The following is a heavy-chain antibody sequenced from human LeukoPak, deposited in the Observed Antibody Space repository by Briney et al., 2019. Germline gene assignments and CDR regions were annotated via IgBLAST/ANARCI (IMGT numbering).Heavy chain of an antibody. Sequence: SCKTSGYTFSSYWMSWVRQAPGKGLEWVANIKQDGSEKYYVDSVKGRFTISRDNAKNSLYLQMNSLRAEDTAVYYCARDLGGDYYFDYWGQGTLVTVSS. D-gene: IGHD3-16*01. V-gene: IGHV3-7*01. CDR1: GYTFSSYW. CDR3: ARDLGGDYYFDY. CDR2: IKQDGSEK. J-gene: IGHJ4*02.